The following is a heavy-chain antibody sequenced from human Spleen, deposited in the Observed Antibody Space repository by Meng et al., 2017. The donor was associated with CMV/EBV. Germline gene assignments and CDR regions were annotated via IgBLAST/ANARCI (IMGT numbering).Heavy chain of an antibody. V-gene: IGHV3-23*01. CDR2: ISGSGGST. Sequence: GGSLRLSCAASGFTFSSYAMSWVRQAPGKGLEWVSAISGSGGSTYYADSVKGRYTISRDNSKNTLYLQMNSLRAEDTAVYYCARGPYCTSSSCFYYYYYAMDVWGQGTTVTVSS. J-gene: IGHJ6*02. D-gene: IGHD2-2*01. CDR3: ARGPYCTSSSCFYYYYYAMDV. CDR1: GFTFSSYA.